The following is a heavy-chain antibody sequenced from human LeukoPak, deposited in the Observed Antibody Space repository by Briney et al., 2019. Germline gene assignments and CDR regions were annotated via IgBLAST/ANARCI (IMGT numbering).Heavy chain of an antibody. D-gene: IGHD3-22*01. CDR2: ISYDGSNK. J-gene: IGHJ3*02. V-gene: IGHV3-30*18. CDR3: AKDRSTYYYDSSGFYPDAFDI. Sequence: GGSLRLSCATSGFTFSSYGIHWVLQAPGKGLEWVAVISYDGSNKYYADSVKGRFTISRDNSKNTLYLQMNSLRVEVTAVYYCAKDRSTYYYDSSGFYPDAFDIWGQGTMVTVSS. CDR1: GFTFSSYG.